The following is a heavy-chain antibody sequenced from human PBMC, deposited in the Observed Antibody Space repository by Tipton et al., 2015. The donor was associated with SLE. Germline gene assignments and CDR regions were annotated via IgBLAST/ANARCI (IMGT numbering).Heavy chain of an antibody. Sequence: GSLRLSCAASGFTFSDYYMTWIRRAPGKGLEWISYISGSGATFLYANSVKGRFTISRDNAKNSLYLQLNSLSVEDTAVYYCARHWAVSAPFDYWGQGILVTVSS. CDR2: ISGSGATF. CDR3: ARHWAVSAPFDY. V-gene: IGHV3-11*01. D-gene: IGHD7-27*01. CDR1: GFTFSDYY. J-gene: IGHJ4*02.